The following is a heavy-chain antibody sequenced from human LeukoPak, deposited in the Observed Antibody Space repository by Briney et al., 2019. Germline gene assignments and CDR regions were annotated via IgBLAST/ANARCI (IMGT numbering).Heavy chain of an antibody. CDR2: IIGSGGST. V-gene: IGHV3-23*01. J-gene: IGHJ3*02. CDR1: GFTFSSYA. CDR3: AKPFTYGTPSAFDI. D-gene: IGHD3-10*01. Sequence: GGSLRLSCAASGFTFSSYAMNWVRQALGKGLEWVSAIIGSGGSTFYADSVKGRFTISRDNSKNTLYLQMNSLRAEDTAVYYCAKPFTYGTPSAFDIWDQGTMVTVSS.